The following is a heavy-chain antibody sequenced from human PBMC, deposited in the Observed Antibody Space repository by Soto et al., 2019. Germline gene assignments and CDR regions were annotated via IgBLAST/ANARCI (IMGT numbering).Heavy chain of an antibody. Sequence: GGSLRLSCTASGFTFGDYAMSWFRKAPGKGLEWVGFIRSKAYGGTTEYAASVKGRFTISRDDSKSIAYLQMNSLKTDDTAVYYCASAAVTGTAGLDFWGQGTQVTVSS. CDR2: IRSKAYGGTT. D-gene: IGHD6-19*01. J-gene: IGHJ4*02. CDR1: GFTFGDYA. V-gene: IGHV3-49*03. CDR3: ASAAVTGTAGLDF.